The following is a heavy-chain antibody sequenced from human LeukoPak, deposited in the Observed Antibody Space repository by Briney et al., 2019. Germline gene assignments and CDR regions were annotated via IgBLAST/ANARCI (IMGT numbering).Heavy chain of an antibody. D-gene: IGHD5-24*01. V-gene: IGHV7-4-1*02. CDR3: ARAGDGYSRPHHDF. CDR2: INTNTGNP. J-gene: IGHJ4*02. Sequence: ASVKVSCKASGYSFTSYAMNWVRQAPGQGLEWMGWINTNTGNPTYVQGFTGRFVFSLDTSVTTAYLQISSLETDDTAVYYCARAGDGYSRPHHDFWGQGTLVTVSS. CDR1: GYSFTSYA.